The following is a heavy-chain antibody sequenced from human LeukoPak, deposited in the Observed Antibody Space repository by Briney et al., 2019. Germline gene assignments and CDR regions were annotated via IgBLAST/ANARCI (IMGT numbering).Heavy chain of an antibody. D-gene: IGHD1-26*01. CDR3: ARDPLGVTIPMDV. V-gene: IGHV3-21*01. J-gene: IGHJ6*03. Sequence: GGSLRLSCVASGFTFSSYSMNWVRQAPGKGLEWVSSIDSSSTYIYTADSMKGRFTISRDNAKNSVYLQVNSLRAEDTAVYYCARDPLGVTIPMDVWGKGTTVTVSS. CDR2: IDSSSTYI. CDR1: GFTFSSYS.